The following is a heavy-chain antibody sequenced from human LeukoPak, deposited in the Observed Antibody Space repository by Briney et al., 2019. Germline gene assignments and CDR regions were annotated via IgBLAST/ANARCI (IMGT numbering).Heavy chain of an antibody. Sequence: TSETLSLTCAVYGGSFSGYYWSWIRQPPGKGLEWIGEINHSGSTNYNPSLKSRVTISVDTSKNQFSLKLSSVTAADTAVYYCARGRIFGVVISLFFGYWGQGTLVTVSS. J-gene: IGHJ4*02. CDR2: INHSGST. CDR1: GGSFSGYY. CDR3: ARGRIFGVVISLFFGY. V-gene: IGHV4-34*01. D-gene: IGHD3-3*01.